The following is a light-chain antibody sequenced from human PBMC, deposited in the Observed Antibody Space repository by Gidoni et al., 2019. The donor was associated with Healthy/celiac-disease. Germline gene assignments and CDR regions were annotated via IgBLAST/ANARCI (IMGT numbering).Light chain of an antibody. V-gene: IGLV3-1*01. J-gene: IGLJ2*01. CDR3: QAWDSITEV. CDR1: KLGDQY. CDR2: QEN. Sequence: DELPHPPSVSSPPGQTASITCSGDKLGDQYACWYQQKQGQPPVLVIYQENKRPSGIPERFSGSNSGNTATLTISGTQAMDEADYDCQAWDSITEVFGGGTKLTVL.